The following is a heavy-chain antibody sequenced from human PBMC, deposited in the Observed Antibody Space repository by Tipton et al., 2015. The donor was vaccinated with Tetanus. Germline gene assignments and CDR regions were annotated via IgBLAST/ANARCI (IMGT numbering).Heavy chain of an antibody. J-gene: IGHJ4*02. D-gene: IGHD4-17*01. V-gene: IGHV3-53*01. CDR3: ARDRLGDYFDY. CDR1: GFTVSSNY. Sequence: SLRLSCAASGFTVSSNYMSWVRQAPGKGLEWVSVIYSGGSTYYADSVKGRFTISRDNSKNTLYLQMNSLRAEDTAVYYCARDRLGDYFDYWGQGTLVTVSS. CDR2: IYSGGST.